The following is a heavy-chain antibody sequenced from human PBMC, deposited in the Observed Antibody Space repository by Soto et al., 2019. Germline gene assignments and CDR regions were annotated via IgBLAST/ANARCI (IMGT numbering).Heavy chain of an antibody. D-gene: IGHD6-13*01. CDR3: ARDTSSTSLRAEYFQF. V-gene: IGHV4-39*02. CDR2: VHHSVTT. Sequence: SETLSLTCDVSGGRVGYTSFYWGWLRQSPGKGLEWIGSVHHSVTTYYNPSLKGRVTISMDTSKNQFSLRLTSVTAADTAVYYCARDTSSTSLRAEYFQFWGQGTQVTVSS. J-gene: IGHJ1*01. CDR1: GGRVGYTSFY.